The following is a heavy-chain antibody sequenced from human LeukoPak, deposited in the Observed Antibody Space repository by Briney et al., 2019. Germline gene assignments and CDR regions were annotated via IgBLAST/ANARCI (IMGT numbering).Heavy chain of an antibody. CDR2: ISYDGSNK. CDR3: ARDLYSSDY. J-gene: IGHJ4*02. D-gene: IGHD6-13*01. CDR1: GFTFSSYA. V-gene: IGHV3-30-3*01. Sequence: GGSLRLSCAASGFTFSSYAMHWVRQAPGKGLEWVAVISYDGSNKYYADSVKGRFTISRDNSKNTLYLQMNSLRAEDTAVYYCARDLYSSDYWGQGTLVTVSS.